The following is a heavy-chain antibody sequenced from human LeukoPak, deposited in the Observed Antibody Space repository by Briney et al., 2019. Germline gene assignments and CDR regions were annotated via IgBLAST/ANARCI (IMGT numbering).Heavy chain of an antibody. Sequence: PSETLSLTCTVSGGSISSYYWSWTRQPPGKGLEWIGYIYYSGSTNYNPSLKSRVTISVDTSKNQFSLKLSSVTAADTAVYYCARSYSGYFDYWGQGTLVTVSS. CDR3: ARSYSGYFDY. J-gene: IGHJ4*02. CDR2: IYYSGST. CDR1: GGSISSYY. D-gene: IGHD1-26*01. V-gene: IGHV4-59*01.